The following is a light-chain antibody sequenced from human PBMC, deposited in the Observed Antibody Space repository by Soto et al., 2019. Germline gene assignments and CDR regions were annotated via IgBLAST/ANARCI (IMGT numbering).Light chain of an antibody. Sequence: GDRVSITCRASQSISNYLNWYQQKPGKAPKVLIYAASSLQSGVPSRFSGSGSGTDFTLTIRSLQSEDFAVYYCQQYNNWPPITFGQGTRREIK. CDR3: QQYNNWPPIT. J-gene: IGKJ5*01. CDR2: AAS. CDR1: QSISNY. V-gene: IGKV1-39*02.